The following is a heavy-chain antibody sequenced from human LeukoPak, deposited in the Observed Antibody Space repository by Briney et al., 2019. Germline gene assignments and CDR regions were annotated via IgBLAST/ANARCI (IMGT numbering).Heavy chain of an antibody. V-gene: IGHV3-23*01. CDR3: AKVLGSRIAVSDPFDY. CDR1: GFPFSGYA. CDR2: ISGSGGTI. Sequence: GGSLRLSCAASGFPFSGYALNWVRQAPGKGLEWVSAISGSGGTIFYADSAKGRFTISRDHSKNTLYLQMNSLRAGDTAVYYCAKVLGSRIAVSDPFDYWGQGTLVTVSS. J-gene: IGHJ4*02. D-gene: IGHD2-21*01.